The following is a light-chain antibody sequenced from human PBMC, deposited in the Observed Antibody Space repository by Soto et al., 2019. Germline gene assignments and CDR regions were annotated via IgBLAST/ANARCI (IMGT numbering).Light chain of an antibody. CDR1: SSDVGAYKY. J-gene: IGLJ3*02. CDR3: AAWDDSLNGWV. CDR2: SNN. V-gene: IGLV2-8*01. Sequence: QSALTQPPSASGSPGQSVTISCTGTSSDVGAYKYVSWYQQYPGKAPKLLIYSNNQRPSGVPDRFSGSKSGTSASLAISGLQSEDEADYYCAAWDDSLNGWVFGGGTKLTVL.